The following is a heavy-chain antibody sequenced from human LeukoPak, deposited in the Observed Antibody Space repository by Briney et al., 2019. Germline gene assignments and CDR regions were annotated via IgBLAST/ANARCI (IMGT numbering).Heavy chain of an antibody. J-gene: IGHJ4*02. V-gene: IGHV3-23*01. CDR1: GFTFNTYA. CDR3: ARASSGYYRFDY. CDR2: ISGSGGTT. D-gene: IGHD3-22*01. Sequence: GGSLRLSCAASGFTFNTYAMSWVRQAPGKGLEWVSAISGSGGTTYSADSVKGRFTISRDNSKNTLYLQMNSLGAEDTAVYYCARASSGYYRFDYWGQGTLVTVSS.